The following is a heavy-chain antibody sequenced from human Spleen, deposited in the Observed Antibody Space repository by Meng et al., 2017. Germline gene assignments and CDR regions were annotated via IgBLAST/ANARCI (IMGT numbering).Heavy chain of an antibody. CDR3: AHGWAFDY. D-gene: IGHD6-19*01. CDR2: TYYRSKWYN. J-gene: IGHJ4*02. V-gene: IGHV6-1*01. CDR1: GDSVSSNSAA. Sequence: QIQLQQSGPGLVKPSQTLSLTCAISGDSVSSNSAAWNWLRQSPSRGLEWLGRTYYRSKWYNDYAVSVQGRITINADTSMNQFSLQLNSVTPEDTAVYYCAHGWAFDYWGQGTLVTVSS.